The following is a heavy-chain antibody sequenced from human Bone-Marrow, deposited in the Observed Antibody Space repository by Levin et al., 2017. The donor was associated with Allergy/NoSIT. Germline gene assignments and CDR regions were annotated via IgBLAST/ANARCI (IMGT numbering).Heavy chain of an antibody. CDR2: MNPANGNR. CDR1: GYTFTNYD. CDR3: ARLFCGSPSCFDNWFDP. D-gene: IGHD2-2*01. J-gene: IGHJ5*02. V-gene: IGHV1-8*02. Sequence: GESLKISCKASGYTFTNYDINWVRQVPGQGLEWVGWMNPANGNRGYAPKFQGRVTMTRDTSVTTAYMELTNLRSEDTAVYYCARLFCGSPSCFDNWFDPWGQGTLVTVSS.